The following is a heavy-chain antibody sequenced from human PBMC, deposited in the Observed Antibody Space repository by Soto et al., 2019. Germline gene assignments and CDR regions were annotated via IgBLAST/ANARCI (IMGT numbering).Heavy chain of an antibody. J-gene: IGHJ4*01. CDR1: GFMFSAYA. Sequence: QVQLVESGGGVVQPGASLRLSCTASGFMFSAYAMLWVRQAPGKGLEWVAAMSYDGTNTYYADSLKGRFTISRDNSKNTLFLQMSSLTADDSAVYYCARDPSPYTSGWYGIDFWGLGPLVTVSS. D-gene: IGHD6-19*01. CDR2: MSYDGTNT. CDR3: ARDPSPYTSGWYGIDF. V-gene: IGHV3-30-3*01.